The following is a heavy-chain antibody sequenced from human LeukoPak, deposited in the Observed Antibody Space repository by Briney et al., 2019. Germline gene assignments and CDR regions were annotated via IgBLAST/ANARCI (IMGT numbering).Heavy chain of an antibody. D-gene: IGHD3-10*01. V-gene: IGHV4-4*02. Sequence: SETLSLTCAVSGGSITSSSWWSWVRQPPGKGLEWIGEIYHSGDTNYNPSLKSRVTMSVDKSKNQFSLKLTSVTAADTAVYYCARDTADYYGSGSYNLAGRDFGMDVWGQGTTVTVSS. CDR3: ARDTADYYGSGSYNLAGRDFGMDV. J-gene: IGHJ6*02. CDR2: IYHSGDT. CDR1: GGSITSSSW.